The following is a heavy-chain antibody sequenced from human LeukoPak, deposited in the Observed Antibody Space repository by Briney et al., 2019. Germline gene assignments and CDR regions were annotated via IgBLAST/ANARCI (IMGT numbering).Heavy chain of an antibody. CDR1: GFTFSSYG. Sequence: GGSLRLSCAASGFTFSSYGMHWVRQAPGKGLEWVAYIRYDGSNEYYADSVKGRFTISRDNSKNTLYLQMNSLRAEDTAVYYCAKDGYSSSWYRFDYWGQGTLVTVSS. CDR3: AKDGYSSSWYRFDY. CDR2: IRYDGSNE. D-gene: IGHD6-13*01. J-gene: IGHJ4*02. V-gene: IGHV3-30*02.